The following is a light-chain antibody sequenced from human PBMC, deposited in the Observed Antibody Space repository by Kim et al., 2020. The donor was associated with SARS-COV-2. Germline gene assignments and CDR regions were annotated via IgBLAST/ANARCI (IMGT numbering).Light chain of an antibody. CDR1: NSNIGTNT. J-gene: IGLJ3*02. CDR3: AAWDDSLNGPV. V-gene: IGLV1-44*01. Sequence: GQRVTISCSGSNSNIGTNTVNWYQQLPGTAPKLLIYSDNQRPSGVPDRFSGSKSGTSGSLAISGLQSEDGADYYCAAWDDSLNGPVFGGGTKLTVL. CDR2: SDN.